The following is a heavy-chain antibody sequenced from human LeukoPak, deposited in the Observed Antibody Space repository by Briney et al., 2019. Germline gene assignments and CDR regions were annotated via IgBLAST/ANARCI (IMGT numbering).Heavy chain of an antibody. D-gene: IGHD6-6*01. Sequence: SGPTPVNPTQNLTLTCTFSGFSLSTSGMCVSWIPHPPGKALEGLARIDWDDDTYYSTSLKTRLTISKDTSKNQVVLTMINMDPVDTATYYCARTSYSSSSVFFGYWGQGTLVTVSS. CDR1: GFSLSTSGMC. J-gene: IGHJ4*02. V-gene: IGHV2-70*11. CDR3: ARTSYSSSSVFFGY. CDR2: IDWDDDT.